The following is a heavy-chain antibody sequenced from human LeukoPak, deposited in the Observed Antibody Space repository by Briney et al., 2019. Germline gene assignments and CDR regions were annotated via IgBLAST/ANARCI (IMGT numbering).Heavy chain of an antibody. Sequence: PSETLSLTCTVSGGSISSYYWTWIRQPPGKGLEWIGYIYYSGSTNYNPSLKSRVTISVDTSKNQFSLKLSSVTAADTAVYYCARILWFGDPYFDLWGRGTLVTVSS. CDR1: GGSISSYY. V-gene: IGHV4-59*01. CDR2: IYYSGST. CDR3: ARILWFGDPYFDL. D-gene: IGHD3-10*01. J-gene: IGHJ2*01.